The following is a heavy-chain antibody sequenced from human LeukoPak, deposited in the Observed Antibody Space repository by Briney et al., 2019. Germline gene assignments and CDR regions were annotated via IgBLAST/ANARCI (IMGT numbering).Heavy chain of an antibody. CDR1: GGTFSSYA. CDR2: IIPIFGTA. D-gene: IGHD6-13*01. J-gene: IGHJ4*02. V-gene: IGHV1-69*13. Sequence: ASVKVSCKASGGTFSSYAISWVRQAPGQGLEWMGGIIPIFGTANYAQKFQGRVTITADESTSTAYMELSSLRSEDTAVYYCARGGPDRAYSSSYFDYWGQGTLVTVSS. CDR3: ARGGPDRAYSSSYFDY.